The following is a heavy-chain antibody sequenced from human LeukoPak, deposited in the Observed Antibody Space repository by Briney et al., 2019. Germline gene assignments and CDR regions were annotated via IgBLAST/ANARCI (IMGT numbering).Heavy chain of an antibody. CDR2: ISGSGGST. Sequence: GGSLRLSCAASGFTFSSYAMSWVRQAPGEGLEWVSAISGSGGSTYYADSVKGRFTISRDNSKNTLYLQMNSLRAEDTAVYYCAKIRIGPYYYYGMDVWGQGTTVTVSS. V-gene: IGHV3-23*01. CDR3: AKIRIGPYYYYGMDV. CDR1: GFTFSSYA. J-gene: IGHJ6*02. D-gene: IGHD2-15*01.